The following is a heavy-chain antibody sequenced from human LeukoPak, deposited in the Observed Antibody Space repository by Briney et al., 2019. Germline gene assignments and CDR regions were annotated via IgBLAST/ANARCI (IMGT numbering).Heavy chain of an antibody. V-gene: IGHV3-30*02. J-gene: IGHJ4*02. CDR1: GFIFSTYG. D-gene: IGHD6-13*01. CDR2: IRYDGTNE. Sequence: PGGSLRLSCAASGFIFSTYGMHWVRQAPGKGLEWVAFIRYDGTNEYYKDSVKGRFTISRDNSNNILYLQMSSLRVEDTAVYYCAKGGTSTWYNVDYWGQGILVTVSS. CDR3: AKGGTSTWYNVDY.